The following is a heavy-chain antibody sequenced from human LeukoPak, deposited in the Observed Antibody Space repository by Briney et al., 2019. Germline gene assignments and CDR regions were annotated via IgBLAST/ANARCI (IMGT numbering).Heavy chain of an antibody. CDR1: SGSFSGYY. V-gene: IGHV4-34*01. CDR3: ARQTGSGLFILP. J-gene: IGHJ4*02. CDR2: INHSGST. D-gene: IGHD3/OR15-3a*01. Sequence: PSETLSLTCAVYSGSFSGYYWSWIRQAPGKGLEWIGEINHSGSTNYNPSLRTRVTISVDTSKNQFSLKLTSVTAADTAVYYCARQTGSGLFILPGGQGTLVTVSS.